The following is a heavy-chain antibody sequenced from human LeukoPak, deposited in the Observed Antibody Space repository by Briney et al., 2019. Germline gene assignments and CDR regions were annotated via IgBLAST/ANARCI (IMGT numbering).Heavy chain of an antibody. CDR1: GYSFTHYW. CDR3: ARLGWTSGPGRPTYLDV. D-gene: IGHD3-10*01. J-gene: IGHJ6*02. CDR2: FYPGDSDT. V-gene: IGHV5-51*01. Sequence: GESLKISCKTSGYSFTHYWIGWVRQMPGKGLEWMGIFYPGDSDTRYSPSFQGQVTISADKSISTAFLQWSSLKASDTAMYYCARLGWTSGPGRPTYLDVWGHGTTVTVSS.